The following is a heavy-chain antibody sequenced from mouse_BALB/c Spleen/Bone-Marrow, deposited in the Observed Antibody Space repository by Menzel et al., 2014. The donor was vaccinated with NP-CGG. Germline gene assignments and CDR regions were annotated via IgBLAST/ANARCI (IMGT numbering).Heavy chain of an antibody. V-gene: IGHV1-7*01. CDR1: GYTFNSYW. J-gene: IGHJ4*01. Sequence: QVQLQQPGAELAKPGASVKMSCKASGYTFNSYWMHWVKQRPGQGLEWIGYINPNTGYTEYNQKFKDKATLTADKSSSTAYMQLSSLTSEDSAVYYCARGGYYGSAMDHWGQGTSVPVSS. CDR2: INPNTGYT. D-gene: IGHD1-1*01. CDR3: ARGGYYGSAMDH.